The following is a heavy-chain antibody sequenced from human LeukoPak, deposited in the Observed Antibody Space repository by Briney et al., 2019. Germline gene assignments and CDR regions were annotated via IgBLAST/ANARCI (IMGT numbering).Heavy chain of an antibody. D-gene: IGHD3-22*01. CDR2: IYYSGST. Sequence: SETLSLTCTVSGGSISSTTYYWDWIRQPPGKGLEGIGTIYYSGSTNYNPSLSSRVTISVDTSRNPSSLKLSSVTAADTAVYFCARDNYDSNRKFWGFDYWGQGTLVTVSS. J-gene: IGHJ4*02. CDR1: GGSISSTTYY. CDR3: ARDNYDSNRKFWGFDY. V-gene: IGHV4-39*07.